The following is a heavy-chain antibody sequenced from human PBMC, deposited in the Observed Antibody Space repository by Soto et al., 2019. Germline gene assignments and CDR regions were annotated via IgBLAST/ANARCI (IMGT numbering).Heavy chain of an antibody. V-gene: IGHV4-34*01. CDR2: INHSGST. CDR1: GGSFSGYY. CDR3: ARGVTTGTPFLFDP. D-gene: IGHD1-1*01. J-gene: IGHJ5*02. Sequence: SETLSLTCAVYGGSFSGYYWSWIRQPPGKGLEWIGEINHSGSTNSNPSLKSRVTISVDTSKNQFSLKLSSVTAADTAVYYCARGVTTGTPFLFDPWGQGTLVTVSS.